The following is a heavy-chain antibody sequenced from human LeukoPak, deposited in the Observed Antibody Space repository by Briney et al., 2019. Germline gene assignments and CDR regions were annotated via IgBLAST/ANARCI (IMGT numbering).Heavy chain of an antibody. CDR3: ARYDNSPIAPFDAFDI. V-gene: IGHV4-39*07. J-gene: IGHJ3*02. CDR2: IYYSGST. Sequence: KSSETLSLTCTVSGGSISSSSYYWGWIRQPPGKGLEWIGSIYYSGSTYYNPSLKSRVTISVDTSKNQFSLKLSSVTAADTAVYYCARYDNSPIAPFDAFDIWGQGTMVTVSS. CDR1: GGSISSSSYY. D-gene: IGHD3-22*01.